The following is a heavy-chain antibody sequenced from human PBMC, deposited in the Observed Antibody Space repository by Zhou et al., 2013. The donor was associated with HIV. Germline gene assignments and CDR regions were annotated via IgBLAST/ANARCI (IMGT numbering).Heavy chain of an antibody. V-gene: IGHV1-69*13. J-gene: IGHJ3*02. CDR2: IIPIFGTA. Sequence: QVQLVQSGAEVKKPGSSVKVSCKASGGTFSSYAISWVRQAPGQGLEWMGRIIPIFGTANYAQKFQGRVTITADESTSTAYMELSSLRSEDTAVYYCARDAPPNYYDSSGYYPDAFDIWGQGTMVTVSS. CDR3: ARDAPPNYYDSSGYYPDAFDI. D-gene: IGHD3-22*01. CDR1: GGTFSSYA.